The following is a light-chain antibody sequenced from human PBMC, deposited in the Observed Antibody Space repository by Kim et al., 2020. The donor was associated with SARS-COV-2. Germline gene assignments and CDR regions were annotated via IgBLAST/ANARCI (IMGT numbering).Light chain of an antibody. J-gene: IGKJ2*01. CDR3: QMYNDWPQ. V-gene: IGKV3D-15*01. CDR1: PTIGSK. Sequence: LSLSPGERVTLSCRASPTIGSKLAWYQHKPGQPPRLLIFDASTRATGIPARFSGSGSGTEFTLTISSLQSEDFAVYFCQMYNDWPQFGQGTKLVI. CDR2: DAS.